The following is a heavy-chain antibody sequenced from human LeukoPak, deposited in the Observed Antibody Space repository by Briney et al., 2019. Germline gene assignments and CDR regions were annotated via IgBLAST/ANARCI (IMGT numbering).Heavy chain of an antibody. CDR3: TGNYYGSGSYADFDY. J-gene: IGHJ4*02. Sequence: GGSLRLSCAASGFTFSSYGMHWVRQAPGKGLEWVGRIRSTANGYATAYAASVKGRFTISRDDSKNTAYLQVDSLKTEDTAVYYCTGNYYGSGSYADFDYWGQGTLVTVSS. CDR1: GFTFSSYG. D-gene: IGHD3-10*01. V-gene: IGHV3-73*01. CDR2: IRSTANGYAT.